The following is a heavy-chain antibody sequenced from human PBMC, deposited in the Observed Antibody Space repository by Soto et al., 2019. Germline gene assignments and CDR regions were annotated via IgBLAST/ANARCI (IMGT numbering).Heavy chain of an antibody. Sequence: ASVKVSCKASGYTFTSYGISWVRQAPGQGLEWMGWISAYSGNTNYAQRLQGRVTMTTDTSTSTAYMELRSLRSDDTAVYYCARLGGDSWYYYMDVWGKGTTVTVSS. J-gene: IGHJ6*03. D-gene: IGHD2-21*01. CDR2: ISAYSGNT. V-gene: IGHV1-18*01. CDR3: ARLGGDSWYYYMDV. CDR1: GYTFTSYG.